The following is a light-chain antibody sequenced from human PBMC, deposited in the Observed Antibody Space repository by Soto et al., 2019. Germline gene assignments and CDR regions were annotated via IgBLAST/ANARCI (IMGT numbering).Light chain of an antibody. CDR3: QQSYSMPRT. Sequence: IQFTQSPSSLSASVVDRFTVTCRASQSISFYLNWYQQKPGKAPKLLIYTASNVQSGVPSRISGSGSGTEFTLTITSLQPEDFATYYCQQSYSMPRTFGQGTKVDIK. V-gene: IGKV1-39*01. CDR1: QSISFY. CDR2: TAS. J-gene: IGKJ1*01.